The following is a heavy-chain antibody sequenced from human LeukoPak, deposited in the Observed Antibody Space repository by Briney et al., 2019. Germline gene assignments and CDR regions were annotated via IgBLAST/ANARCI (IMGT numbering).Heavy chain of an antibody. J-gene: IGHJ4*02. Sequence: PGGSLRLSCAASGFTFGSYAMSSVRQAPGKGLEWVSAISGSGGSTYYADSVKGRFTISRDNSKNTLYLQMNSLRAEDTAVYYCAKDLGYYYDSSGYPRWGQGTLVTVSS. CDR1: GFTFGSYA. V-gene: IGHV3-23*01. CDR3: AKDLGYYYDSSGYPR. D-gene: IGHD3-22*01. CDR2: ISGSGGST.